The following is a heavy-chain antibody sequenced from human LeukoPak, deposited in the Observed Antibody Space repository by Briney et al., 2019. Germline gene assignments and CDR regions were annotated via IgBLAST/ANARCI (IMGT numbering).Heavy chain of an antibody. D-gene: IGHD6-13*01. CDR1: GGSISSSSYY. V-gene: IGHV4-39*01. Sequence: SETLSLTCTVSGGSISSSSYYWGWIRQPPGKGLEWIGSIYYSGSTYYNPSLKSRVTISVDTSKNQFSLKLSSVTAADTAVYYCAMLPPGRIAAAVPFDYWGQGTLVTVSS. CDR3: AMLPPGRIAAAVPFDY. J-gene: IGHJ4*02. CDR2: IYYSGST.